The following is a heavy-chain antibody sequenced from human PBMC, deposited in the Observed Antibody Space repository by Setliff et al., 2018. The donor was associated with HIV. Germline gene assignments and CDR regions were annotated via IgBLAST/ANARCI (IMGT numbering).Heavy chain of an antibody. CDR1: GGSISSGDYY. D-gene: IGHD3-10*01. CDR2: IYYSGST. J-gene: IGHJ6*03. Sequence: SETLSLTCTVSGGSISSGDYYWSWIRQPPGKGLEWIGYIYYSGSTYYNPSLKSRVTISVDTSKNQFSLKLSSVTAADTAVYYCARTLSTMVKTDGYYDYYYMDVWGKGTTVTVSS. V-gene: IGHV4-30-4*02. CDR3: ARTLSTMVKTDGYYDYYYMDV.